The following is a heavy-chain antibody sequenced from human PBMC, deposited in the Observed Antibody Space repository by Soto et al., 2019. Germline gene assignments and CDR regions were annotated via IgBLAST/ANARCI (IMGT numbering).Heavy chain of an antibody. D-gene: IGHD2-21*02. J-gene: IGHJ4*02. V-gene: IGHV3-21*01. CDR2: ISSSSSYI. Sequence: GESLKISCAASGFTFSSYSMNWVRQAPGKGLEWVSSISSSSSYIYYADSVKGRFTISRDNAKNSLYLQMNSLRAEDTAVYYCARDLVTDYWGQGTLVTVSS. CDR3: ARDLVTDY. CDR1: GFTFSSYS.